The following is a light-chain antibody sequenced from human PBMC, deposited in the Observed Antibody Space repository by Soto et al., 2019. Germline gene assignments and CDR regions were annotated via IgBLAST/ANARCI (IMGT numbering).Light chain of an antibody. V-gene: IGKV3-20*01. Sequence: IVWTRAPGALALSPGERATLSCRASQSVRSTHLAWYQLKPGQAPRLFIYGASSRATGIPDRFSGSGSGTDFTLTISSLEPEDFAVYICQQYGTSPRTFGQGTRLEIK. CDR3: QQYGTSPRT. CDR1: QSVRSTH. CDR2: GAS. J-gene: IGKJ5*01.